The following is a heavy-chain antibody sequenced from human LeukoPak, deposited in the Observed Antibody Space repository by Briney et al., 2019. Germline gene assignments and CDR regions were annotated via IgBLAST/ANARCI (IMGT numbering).Heavy chain of an antibody. CDR3: ARAGMSIAARPAKYLDY. CDR2: ISAYNGNT. J-gene: IGHJ4*02. V-gene: IGHV1-18*01. Sequence: ASEKVSCKASGYTFTSYGISWVRQAPGQGLEWMGWISAYNGNTNYAQKLQGRVTMTTDTSTSTAYMELRSLRSDDTAVYYCARAGMSIAARPAKYLDYWGQGTLVTVSS. D-gene: IGHD6-6*01. CDR1: GYTFTSYG.